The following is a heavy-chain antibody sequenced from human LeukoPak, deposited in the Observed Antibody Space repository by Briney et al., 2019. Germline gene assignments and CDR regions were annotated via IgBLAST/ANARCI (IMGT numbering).Heavy chain of an antibody. CDR2: INHSGGT. V-gene: IGHV4-34*01. CDR3: ARQGHYDSLTVQENWFDH. J-gene: IGHJ5*02. D-gene: IGHD3-9*01. Sequence: SETLSLTCAVYGGSFSGYYWSWIRQPPGKGLEWIGEINHSGGTNYNPFLKSRVTLSVDTSKNQFSLKPSSVPTARPAVYFLARQGHYDSLTVQENWFDHWGQGTLVTVSS. CDR1: GGSFSGYY.